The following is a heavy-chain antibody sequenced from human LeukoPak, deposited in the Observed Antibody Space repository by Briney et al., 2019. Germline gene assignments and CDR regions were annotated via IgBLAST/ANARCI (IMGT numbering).Heavy chain of an antibody. CDR1: GGSISSGGYY. J-gene: IGHJ4*02. CDR3: ARGRISGVNYFDY. CDR2: IYYSGST. D-gene: IGHD3-10*01. V-gene: IGHV4-31*03. Sequence: PSQTLSLTCTVSGGSISSGGYYWSWIRQHPGKGLEWIGYIYYSGSTYYNPSLKSRITISVDTSKNQFSLKLSSVTAADTAVYYCARGRISGVNYFDYWGQGTLVTVSS.